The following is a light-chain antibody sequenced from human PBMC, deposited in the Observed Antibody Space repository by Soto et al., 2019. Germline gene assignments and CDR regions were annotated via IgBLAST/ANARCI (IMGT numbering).Light chain of an antibody. CDR2: GAS. Sequence: EIVLTQSPGTLSLSPGARASLSCRASQSVSSSYLAWYQQKPGQAPRLLIYGASSRATGIPDRFSGSGSGTDFTLTISRLEPEDFAVYYCQQYGSSPPWTFGQGTQ. J-gene: IGKJ1*01. CDR1: QSVSSSY. V-gene: IGKV3-20*01. CDR3: QQYGSSPPWT.